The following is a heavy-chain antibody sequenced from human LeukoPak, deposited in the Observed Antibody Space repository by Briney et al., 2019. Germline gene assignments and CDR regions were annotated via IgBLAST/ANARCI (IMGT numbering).Heavy chain of an antibody. V-gene: IGHV1-2*02. D-gene: IGHD2-8*01. CDR2: INPNSGGT. Sequence: ASVKVSCKASGYTFTGYYMYWVRQAPGQGLEWMGWINPNSGGTNYAQKFQGRVTMTRDTSISTAYMELSRLRYDDTAVYYCASKAVYAIPDFYYYYGMDVWGQGTTVTVSS. CDR3: ASKAVYAIPDFYYYYGMDV. J-gene: IGHJ6*02. CDR1: GYTFTGYY.